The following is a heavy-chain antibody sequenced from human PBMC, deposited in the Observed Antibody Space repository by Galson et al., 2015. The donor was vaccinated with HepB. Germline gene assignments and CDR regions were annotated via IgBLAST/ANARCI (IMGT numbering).Heavy chain of an antibody. Sequence: SLRLSCAASGFTFSSYSMNWVRQAPGKGLEWVSSISSSSSYIYYADSVKGRFTISRDNAKNSLYLQMNSLRAEDTAVYYCASWVDLWFGESPPFDYWGQGTLVTVSS. CDR3: ASWVDLWFGESPPFDY. CDR2: ISSSSSYI. D-gene: IGHD3-10*01. J-gene: IGHJ4*02. V-gene: IGHV3-21*01. CDR1: GFTFSSYS.